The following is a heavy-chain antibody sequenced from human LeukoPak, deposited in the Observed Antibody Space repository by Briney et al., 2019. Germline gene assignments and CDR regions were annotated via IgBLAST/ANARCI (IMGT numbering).Heavy chain of an antibody. V-gene: IGHV3-23*01. CDR3: AKSVYENWYFDV. D-gene: IGHD2/OR15-2a*01. J-gene: IGHJ2*01. CDR2: ISGSGGST. Sequence: PGGSLRLSCAASGFTFSSYDMSWVRQAPGKGLEWVSGISGSGGSTYHADSVKGRFTISRDNSKNTLYLQMNSLRAEDTAVYYCAKSVYENWYFDVWGRGTLVTVSS. CDR1: GFTFSSYD.